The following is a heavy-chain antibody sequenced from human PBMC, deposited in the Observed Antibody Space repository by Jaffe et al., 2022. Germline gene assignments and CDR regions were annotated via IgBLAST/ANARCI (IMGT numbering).Heavy chain of an antibody. V-gene: IGHV4-39*01. CDR2: IYYSGST. D-gene: IGHD3-3*01. CDR3: ASLKADYDFWSGYYGYYYYYMDV. J-gene: IGHJ6*03. CDR1: GGSISSSSYY. Sequence: QLQLQESGPGLVKPSETLSLTCTVSGGSISSSSYYWGWIRQPPGKGLEWIGSIYYSGSTYYNPSLKSRVTISVDTSKNQFSLKLSSVTAADTAVYYCASLKADYDFWSGYYGYYYYYMDVWGKGTTVTVSS.